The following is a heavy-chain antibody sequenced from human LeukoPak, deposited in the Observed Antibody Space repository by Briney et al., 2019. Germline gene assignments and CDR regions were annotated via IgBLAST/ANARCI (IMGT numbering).Heavy chain of an antibody. J-gene: IGHJ6*03. CDR2: IVGDSSKT. D-gene: IGHD2-21*01. CDR1: GFTFSSYA. Sequence: PGGSLRLSCAASGFTFSSYAMSWVRQAPGKGLEWVSTIVGDSSKTYYADSVKGRFTISRDNSNYMLFLHMNNLRAEDTAIYYCAKQPYNYYYLDVWAKGPRSPSP. V-gene: IGHV3-23*01. CDR3: AKQPYNYYYLDV.